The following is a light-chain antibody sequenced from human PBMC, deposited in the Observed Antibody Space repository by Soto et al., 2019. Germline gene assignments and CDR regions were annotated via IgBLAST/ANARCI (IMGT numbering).Light chain of an antibody. V-gene: IGKV2-28*01. CDR3: MQAIQPPGT. CDR1: QSLLHSNGYNY. CDR2: LGS. Sequence: DIVMTQSPLSLPVTPGEPASISCSSSQSLLHSNGYNYLDWYLQRPGQSPQLLIYLGSNRASGVADRFSGSGSGTDFTLKISRVEAEDVGIYYCMQAIQPPGTFGQGTKMEIK. J-gene: IGKJ1*01.